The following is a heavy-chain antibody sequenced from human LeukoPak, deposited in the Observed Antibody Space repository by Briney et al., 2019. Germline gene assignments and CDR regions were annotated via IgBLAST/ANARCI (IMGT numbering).Heavy chain of an antibody. J-gene: IGHJ4*02. CDR1: GFTFSNAW. V-gene: IGHV3-15*04. CDR3: TTDWSSSWSY. Sequence: GGSLRLSCAASGFTFSNAWMSWVRQAPGKGLEWVGRIESKTDGGTTDYAAPVKGRFTISRDDSKNTLYLQMNSLKTEDTAVYYCTTDWSSSWSYWGQGTLVTVSS. D-gene: IGHD6-13*01. CDR2: IESKTDGGTT.